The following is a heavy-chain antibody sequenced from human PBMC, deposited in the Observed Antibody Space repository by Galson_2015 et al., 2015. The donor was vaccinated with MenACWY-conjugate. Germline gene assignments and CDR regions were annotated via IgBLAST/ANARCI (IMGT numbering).Heavy chain of an antibody. CDR1: GYTLTDLS. CDR3: ATRGPTTVTSFEDYYYYMDV. D-gene: IGHD4-17*01. Sequence: SVKVSCKVSGYTLTDLSMHWVRQAPGKGLGWMGGFDPEDGETIYAQKFQGRVTMTEDTSTDTAYMELSSLRSEDTAVYYCATRGPTTVTSFEDYYYYMDVWGKGTTVTVSS. CDR2: FDPEDGET. V-gene: IGHV1-24*01. J-gene: IGHJ6*03.